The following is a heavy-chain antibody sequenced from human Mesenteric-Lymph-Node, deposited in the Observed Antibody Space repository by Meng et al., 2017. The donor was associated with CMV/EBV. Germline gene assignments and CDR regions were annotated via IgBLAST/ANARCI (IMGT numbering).Heavy chain of an antibody. V-gene: IGHV4-39*07. CDR2: IYYSGST. CDR3: ARDFRIVGATRVYYYYGMDV. Sequence: GSLRLSCTVSGGSISSSSYYWGWIRQPPGKGLEWIGSIYYSGSTYYNPSLKSRVTISVDTSKNQFSLKLSSVTAADTAVYYCARDFRIVGATRVYYYYGMDVWGQGTTVTVSS. J-gene: IGHJ6*02. D-gene: IGHD1-26*01. CDR1: GGSISSSSYY.